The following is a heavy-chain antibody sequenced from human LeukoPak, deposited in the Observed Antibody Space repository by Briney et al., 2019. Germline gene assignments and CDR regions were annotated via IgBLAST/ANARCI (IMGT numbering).Heavy chain of an antibody. CDR1: GGSISSGSYY. Sequence: SETLSLTCTVSGGSISSGSYYWSWIRQPAGKGLEWIGRIYTSGSTNYNPSLKGRVTISVDTSKNQFSLKLSSVTAADTAVYYCARERGDYYDSSGYQEPFDYWGQGTLVTVSS. D-gene: IGHD3-22*01. J-gene: IGHJ4*02. CDR3: ARERGDYYDSSGYQEPFDY. V-gene: IGHV4-61*02. CDR2: IYTSGST.